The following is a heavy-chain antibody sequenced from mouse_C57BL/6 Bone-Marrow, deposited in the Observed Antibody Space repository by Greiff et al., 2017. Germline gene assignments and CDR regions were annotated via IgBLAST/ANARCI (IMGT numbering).Heavy chain of an antibody. CDR1: GFTFSSYG. J-gene: IGHJ3*01. CDR3: ARPYSSSSWFAD. CDR2: IRSGGSYT. Sequence: EVKLVESGGDLVKPGGSLKLSCAASGFTFSSYGMSWVRQTPDKRLEWVATIRSGGSYTYYPDSVKGRFTISRDNAKNTLYLQMSSLKSEDTAVYYCARPYSSSSWFADWGQGTLVTVPA. D-gene: IGHD1-1*01. V-gene: IGHV5-6*02.